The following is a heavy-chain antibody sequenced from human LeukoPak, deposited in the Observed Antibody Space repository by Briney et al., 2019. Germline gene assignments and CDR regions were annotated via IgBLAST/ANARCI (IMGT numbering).Heavy chain of an antibody. Sequence: GASVKVSCKASGYTFTSYYMHWVRQAPGQGLEWMGIINPSGGSTSYAQKFQGRVTMTRDTSTSTVYMELSSLRSEDTAVYYCARDPGPYGSGYYFDYWGQGTLVTVSS. CDR3: ARDPGPYGSGYYFDY. V-gene: IGHV1-46*01. J-gene: IGHJ4*02. CDR1: GYTFTSYY. CDR2: INPSGGST. D-gene: IGHD3-10*01.